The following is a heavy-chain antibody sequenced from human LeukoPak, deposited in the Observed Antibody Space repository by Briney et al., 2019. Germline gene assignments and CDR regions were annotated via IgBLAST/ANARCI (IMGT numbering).Heavy chain of an antibody. CDR3: ARDAFDI. CDR2: IRSSRSYI. Sequence: PGGSLRLSCAASGFTFSSYSMNWVRQAAGKGLEWDSSIRSSRSYIYYADSVKGRFTISRDNAKNSLYLQMNSLRAEDTAVYYCARDAFDIWGQGTMVTVSS. CDR1: GFTFSSYS. V-gene: IGHV3-21*01. J-gene: IGHJ3*02.